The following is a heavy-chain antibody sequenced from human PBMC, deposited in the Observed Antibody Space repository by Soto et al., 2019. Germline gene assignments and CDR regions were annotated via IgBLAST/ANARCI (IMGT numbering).Heavy chain of an antibody. CDR1: GFTFSSYS. D-gene: IGHD6-13*01. CDR2: ISSSSIYI. V-gene: IGHV3-21*01. CDR3: ARESYSSSWPNFDY. J-gene: IGHJ4*02. Sequence: GGSLRLSCAASGFTFSSYSMNWVRQAPGKGLEWVSSISSSSIYIYYADSVKGRFTISRDNAKNSLYLQMNSLRAEDTAVYYCARESYSSSWPNFDYWGQGTLVTVSS.